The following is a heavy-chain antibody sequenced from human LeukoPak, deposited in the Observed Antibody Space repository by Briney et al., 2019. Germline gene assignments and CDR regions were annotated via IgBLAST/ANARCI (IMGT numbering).Heavy chain of an antibody. J-gene: IGHJ4*02. V-gene: IGHV3-23*01. CDR3: AKGGGGRGYCSSTSCYLFGY. D-gene: IGHD2-2*01. CDR1: GFTFSSYA. Sequence: GGSLRLSCAASGFTFSSYAMGWVRQAPGKGLEWVSAISGSGGSTYYADSVKGRFTISRDNSKNTLYLQMNSLRAEDTAVYYCAKGGGGRGYCSSTSCYLFGYWGQGTLVTVSS. CDR2: ISGSGGST.